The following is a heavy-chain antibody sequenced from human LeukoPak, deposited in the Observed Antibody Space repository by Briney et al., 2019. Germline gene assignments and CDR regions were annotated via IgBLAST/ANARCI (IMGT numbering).Heavy chain of an antibody. Sequence: GGSLRLSCAASGFTFSDHFLDWVRQAPGKGLEWVGRTRNKANSYITEYAASVKGRFIISRDGSKNSLYLQMSSLKTDDTAMYYCASIRGTFGYWGQGTLVTVSS. CDR3: ASIRGTFGY. CDR2: TRNKANSYIT. CDR1: GFTFSDHF. D-gene: IGHD1-26*01. V-gene: IGHV3-72*01. J-gene: IGHJ4*02.